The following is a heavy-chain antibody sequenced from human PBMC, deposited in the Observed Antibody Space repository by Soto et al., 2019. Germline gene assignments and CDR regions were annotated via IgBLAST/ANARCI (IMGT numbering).Heavy chain of an antibody. J-gene: IGHJ4*02. CDR2: IYYSGST. D-gene: IGHD5-18*01. CDR3: ARDPHTAMAPGEFDY. CDR1: GGSISSYY. Sequence: SETLSLTCTVSGGSISSYYWSWIRQPPGKGLEWIGYIYYSGSTNYNPSLKSRVTISVDTSKNQFSLKLSSVTAADTAVYYCARDPHTAMAPGEFDYWGQGTLVTV. V-gene: IGHV4-59*01.